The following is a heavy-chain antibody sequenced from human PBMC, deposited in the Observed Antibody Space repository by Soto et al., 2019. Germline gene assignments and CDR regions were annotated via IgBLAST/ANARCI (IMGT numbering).Heavy chain of an antibody. CDR2: INHSGST. CDR1: GGSFSGYY. J-gene: IGHJ4*02. Sequence: QVQLQQWGAGLLKPSETLSLTCAVYGGSFSGYYWTWIRQPPGTGLEWIGEINHSGSTNYNPSLKSRVPISVDPSKNQFSLKLTSVTAADTAVYYCARDKITGLFDYWGQGTLATVSS. CDR3: ARDKITGLFDY. V-gene: IGHV4-34*01. D-gene: IGHD2-8*02.